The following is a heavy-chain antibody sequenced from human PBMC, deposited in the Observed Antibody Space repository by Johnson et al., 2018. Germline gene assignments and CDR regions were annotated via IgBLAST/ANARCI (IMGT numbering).Heavy chain of an antibody. D-gene: IGHD2-2*02. Sequence: VQLVQSGGGVVQPGRSLRLSCAASGFTFDDYAMHWVRQAPGKGLEWVSGISWNGGSIGYADSVKGRFIISRDNAKNALYLQMNSLRAEDTALYYCAKDISLNIVVVPAAIPSSCGMDVWGQGTTVTVSS. CDR1: GFTFDDYA. CDR2: ISWNGGSI. J-gene: IGHJ6*02. V-gene: IGHV3-9*01. CDR3: AKDISLNIVVVPAAIPSSCGMDV.